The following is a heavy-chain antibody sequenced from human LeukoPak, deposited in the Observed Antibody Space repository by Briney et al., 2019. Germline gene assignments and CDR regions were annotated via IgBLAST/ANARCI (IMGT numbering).Heavy chain of an antibody. CDR2: IWYDGSNK. J-gene: IGHJ4*02. V-gene: IGHV3-33*01. D-gene: IGHD3-16*01. CDR1: GFTFSSYG. Sequence: PGRSLRLSCAASGFTFSSYGMHWVRQAPGKGLEWVAVIWYDGSNKYYADSVKGRFTISRDNSKNTLYLQMNSLRVEDTAVYYCARDDASSSFTYWGQGALVTVSS. CDR3: ARDDASSSFTY.